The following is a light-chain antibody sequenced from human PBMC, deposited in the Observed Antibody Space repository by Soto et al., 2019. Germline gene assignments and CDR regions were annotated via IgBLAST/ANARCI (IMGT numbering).Light chain of an antibody. V-gene: IGLV2-14*03. Sequence: QSALTQHASVSGSPGQSVTISCAGTSSDVGGYNFVSWYQQHPGKAPQLMIYDVSSRPSGVSNRFSGSKSGNTASLTISGLQAEDEADYYCSSYTSSYTYVFGTGTKLTVL. CDR3: SSYTSSYTYV. J-gene: IGLJ1*01. CDR1: SSDVGGYNF. CDR2: DVS.